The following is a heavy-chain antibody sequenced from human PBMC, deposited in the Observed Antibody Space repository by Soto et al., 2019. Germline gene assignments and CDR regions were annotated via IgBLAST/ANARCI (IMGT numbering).Heavy chain of an antibody. V-gene: IGHV3-48*02. J-gene: IGHJ3*02. CDR2: IRSGDTTI. CDR1: GFTLSTHS. Sequence: GGSLRLSCVASGFTLSTHSMNWVRQAPGKGLEWVSYIRSGDTTIYYTDSVKGRFTISRDNAKNSLYLEMNGLRDEDTAVYYCARDLNSDAFDIWGQGTMVTVSS. CDR3: ARDLNSDAFDI. D-gene: IGHD1-7*01.